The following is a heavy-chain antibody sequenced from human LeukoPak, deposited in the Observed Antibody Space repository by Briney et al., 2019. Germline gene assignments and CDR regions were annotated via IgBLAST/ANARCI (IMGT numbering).Heavy chain of an antibody. CDR2: IYHSGSTT. J-gene: IGHJ3*02. CDR1: GGSVSGSTYY. CDR3: ARDYCSGGSCYLSPDAFDI. D-gene: IGHD2-15*01. V-gene: IGHV4-61*01. Sequence: PSETLSLTCTVSGGSVSGSTYYWNWIRQPPGKGLEWIGYIYHSGSTTNYNPSLKSRATITVDTSKNQFSLKLNYVTAADTAVYYCARDYCSGGSCYLSPDAFDIWGQGTMVTVSS.